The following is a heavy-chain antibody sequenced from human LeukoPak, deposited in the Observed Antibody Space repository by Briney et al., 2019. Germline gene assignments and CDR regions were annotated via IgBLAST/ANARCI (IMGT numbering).Heavy chain of an antibody. Sequence: ASVKVSCKVSGNILTGLSMHWVRQAPGKGLEWMGGFDPEHGGTIYAQKFEGRVSLTEDTSTKTTYMELRSLRSEDTAVYYCARDRPGSYDYWGQGTLVTVSS. CDR3: ARDRPGSYDY. CDR1: GNILTGLS. CDR2: FDPEHGGT. J-gene: IGHJ4*02. D-gene: IGHD1-26*01. V-gene: IGHV1-24*01.